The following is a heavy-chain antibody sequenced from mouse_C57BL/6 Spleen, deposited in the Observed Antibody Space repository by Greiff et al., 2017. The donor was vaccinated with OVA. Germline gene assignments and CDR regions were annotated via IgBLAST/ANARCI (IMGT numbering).Heavy chain of an antibody. V-gene: IGHV5-6*01. Sequence: EVQLQESGGDLVKPGGSLKLSCAASGFTFSSYGMSWVRQTPDKRLEWVATISSGGSYTYYPDSVKGRFTISRDNAKNTLYLQMSSLKSEDTAMYYCARQEDSSSSFDYWGQGTTLTVSS. CDR1: GFTFSSYG. D-gene: IGHD1-1*01. CDR3: ARQEDSSSSFDY. J-gene: IGHJ2*01. CDR2: ISSGGSYT.